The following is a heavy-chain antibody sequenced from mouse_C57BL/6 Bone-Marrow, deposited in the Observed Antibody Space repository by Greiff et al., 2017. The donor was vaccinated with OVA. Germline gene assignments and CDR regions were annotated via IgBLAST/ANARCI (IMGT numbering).Heavy chain of an antibody. J-gene: IGHJ2*01. Sequence: QVQLQQSGAELARPGASVKLSCKASGYTFTSYGISWVKQRTGQGLEWIGEIYPRSGNTYYNEKVKGKATLTADKSSSTAYMELRSLTSEDSAVYFCARDHYSNHGGDYWGQGTTLTVSS. CDR3: ARDHYSNHGGDY. D-gene: IGHD2-5*01. CDR1: GYTFTSYG. CDR2: IYPRSGNT. V-gene: IGHV1-81*01.